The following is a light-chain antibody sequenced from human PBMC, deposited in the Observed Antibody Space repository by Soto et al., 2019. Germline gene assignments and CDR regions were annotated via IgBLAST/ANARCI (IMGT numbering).Light chain of an antibody. J-gene: IGKJ1*01. CDR3: QQYNGYRWT. CDR2: KTS. CDR1: QSISNW. Sequence: IQCTQSPSSLSASVGDRVTITCRASQSISNWLAWYQQKPGKATKILIYKTSSLESGVPSRFSGSGSGTEFTLTISSLQPDDFATYYCQQYNGYRWTFGQGTKV. V-gene: IGKV1-5*03.